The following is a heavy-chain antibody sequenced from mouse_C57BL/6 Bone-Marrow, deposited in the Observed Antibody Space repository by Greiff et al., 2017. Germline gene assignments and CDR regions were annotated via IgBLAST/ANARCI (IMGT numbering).Heavy chain of an antibody. CDR1: GFNIKDYY. Sequence: VQLQQSGAELVKPGASVKLSCTASGFNIKDYYMHWVKQRTEQGLEWIGRIDPEDGETKYAPKFQGKATITADTSSNTAYLQLSSLTSEDPAVYYYSCSTSVVDWYFDVWGPGTTVTVSS. V-gene: IGHV14-2*01. CDR3: SCSTSVVDWYFDV. CDR2: IDPEDGET. D-gene: IGHD1-1*01. J-gene: IGHJ1*01.